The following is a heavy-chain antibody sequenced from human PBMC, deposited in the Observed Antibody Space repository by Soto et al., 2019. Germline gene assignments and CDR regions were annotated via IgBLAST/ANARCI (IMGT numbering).Heavy chain of an antibody. CDR2: IYYSGST. CDR3: ARRPPIDVLVPAAIPPDRRDDDYFDY. CDR1: GGSISSSSYY. Sequence: QLQLQESGPGLVKPSETLSLTCTVSGGSISSSSYYWGWIRQPPGKGLEWIGSIYYSGSTYYNPSLKSRVTISVDTSKNQFSLKLSSVTAADTAVYYCARRPPIDVLVPAAIPPDRRDDDYFDYWGQGTLVTVSS. J-gene: IGHJ4*02. D-gene: IGHD2-2*02. V-gene: IGHV4-39*01.